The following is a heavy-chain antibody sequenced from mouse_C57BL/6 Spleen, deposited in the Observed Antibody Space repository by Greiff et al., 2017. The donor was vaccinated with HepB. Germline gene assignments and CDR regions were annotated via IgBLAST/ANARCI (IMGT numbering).Heavy chain of an antibody. D-gene: IGHD1-1*01. CDR1: GYTFTDYN. Sequence: VQLQQSGPELVKPGASVKIPCKASGYTFTDYNMDWVKQSHGKSLEWIGDINPNNGGTIYNQKFKGKATLTVDKSSSTAYMELRSLTSEDTAVYYCARPDYYGSSGYFDVWGTGTTVTVSS. J-gene: IGHJ1*03. CDR3: ARPDYYGSSGYFDV. V-gene: IGHV1-18*01. CDR2: INPNNGGT.